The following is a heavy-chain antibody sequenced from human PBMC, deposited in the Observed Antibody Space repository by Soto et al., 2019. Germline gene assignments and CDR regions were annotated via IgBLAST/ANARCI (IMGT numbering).Heavy chain of an antibody. Sequence: ASVKVSCKASGYTFTSYDINWVRQATGQGLEWVGWMNPKSGNAGYAQKFQGRVTMTRDTSTSTAYMELSGLRSEDTAVYYCAILDIEVGPDPFDHCGQGSLVTVSS. CDR1: GYTFTSYD. D-gene: IGHD2-2*01. V-gene: IGHV1-8*01. J-gene: IGHJ4*02. CDR2: MNPKSGNA. CDR3: AILDIEVGPDPFDH.